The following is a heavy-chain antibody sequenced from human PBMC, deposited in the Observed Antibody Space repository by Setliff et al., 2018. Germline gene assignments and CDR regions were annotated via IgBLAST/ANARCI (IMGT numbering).Heavy chain of an antibody. J-gene: IGHJ2*01. V-gene: IGHV4-59*01. CDR1: GGSIGSSF. Sequence: SSETLSLTCSVSGGSIGSSFWNWIRQSPGKGLEWIGYKSNRGDTNSNPSLRSRLTMSVDTSKSQFSLNLTSVTAADTAVYFCARAVDSSGYFPYWYFDLWGRGALVTVSS. D-gene: IGHD3-22*01. CDR3: ARAVDSSGYFPYWYFDL. CDR2: KSNRGDT.